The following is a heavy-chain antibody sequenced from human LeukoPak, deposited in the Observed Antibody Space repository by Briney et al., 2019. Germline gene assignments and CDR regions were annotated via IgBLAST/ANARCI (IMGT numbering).Heavy chain of an antibody. J-gene: IGHJ4*02. CDR2: IYYSGST. D-gene: IGHD2-15*01. CDR3: ARHYCSGASCYYFDY. V-gene: IGHV4-59*08. Sequence: SETLSLACTVSGGSISSYYWSWIRQPPGKGLEWIGNIYYSGSTNYNPSLKSRVTISVDTSKNQFSLRLSSVTAADTALYYCARHYCSGASCYYFDYWGQGTLVTVSS. CDR1: GGSISSYY.